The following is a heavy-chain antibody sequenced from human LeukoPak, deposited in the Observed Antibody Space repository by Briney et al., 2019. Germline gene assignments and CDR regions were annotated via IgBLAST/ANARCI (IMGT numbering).Heavy chain of an antibody. CDR3: TTDYLTEIVVVPAAM. V-gene: IGHV3-15*01. CDR2: IKSKTDGGTT. CDR1: GFTFSNAW. J-gene: IGHJ4*02. Sequence: PGGSLRLSCAASGFTFSNAWMSWVRQAPGKGLEWVGRIKSKTDGGTTDYAAPVKGRFTISRDDSKDTLYLQVNSLKTEDTAVYYCTTDYLTEIVVVPAAMWGQGTLVTVSS. D-gene: IGHD2-2*01.